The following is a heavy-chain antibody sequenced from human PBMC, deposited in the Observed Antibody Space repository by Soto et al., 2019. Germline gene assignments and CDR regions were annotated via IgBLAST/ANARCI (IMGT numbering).Heavy chain of an antibody. V-gene: IGHV3-74*01. Sequence: GGSLRLSCAASGFAFSSYWMHWFRKTPGKGPVWVSRIYNDGSRTAYADSVKGRFTISRDNAKNTMYLQMSSLTVEDTAVYYCARDLSGDTTPYFDLWGQGTLVTVSS. J-gene: IGHJ4*02. CDR1: GFAFSSYW. CDR3: ARDLSGDTTPYFDL. CDR2: IYNDGSRT. D-gene: IGHD1-1*01.